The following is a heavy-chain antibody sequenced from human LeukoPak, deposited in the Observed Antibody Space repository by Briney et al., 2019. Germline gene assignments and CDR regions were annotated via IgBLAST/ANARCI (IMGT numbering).Heavy chain of an antibody. D-gene: IGHD6-13*01. CDR2: ISSSSSYI. J-gene: IGHJ6*03. V-gene: IGHV3-21*01. CDR1: GFPFSSFE. CDR3: ARAKAGSSWKGSWKKYYYMDV. Sequence: GGSLRLSCATSGFPFSSFEMNWVRQAPGKGLEWVSSISSSSSYIYYADSVKGRFTISRDNAKNSLYLQMNSLRAEDTAVYYCARAKAGSSWKGSWKKYYYMDVWGKGTTVTVSS.